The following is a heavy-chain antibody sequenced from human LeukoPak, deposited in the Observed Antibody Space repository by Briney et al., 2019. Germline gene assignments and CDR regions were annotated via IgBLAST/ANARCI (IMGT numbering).Heavy chain of an antibody. CDR1: GYKFNAYW. Sequence: GESLKISCKGSGYKFNAYWIAWVRQMPGKGLEWMGIIYPDDSDTRYSPSFQGQVTISADRSVSIAYLQWSSLKASDTAMYYCARPNITSYYDSRGYDAFDVWGQGTMVIVSS. V-gene: IGHV5-51*01. CDR2: IYPDDSDT. J-gene: IGHJ3*01. CDR3: ARPNITSYYDSRGYDAFDV. D-gene: IGHD3-22*01.